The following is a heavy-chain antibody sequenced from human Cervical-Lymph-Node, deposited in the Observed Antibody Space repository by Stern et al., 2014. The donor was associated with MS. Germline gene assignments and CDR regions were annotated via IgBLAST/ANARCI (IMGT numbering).Heavy chain of an antibody. J-gene: IGHJ5*02. CDR1: GFYW. V-gene: IGHV3-7*01. CDR3: ARGSDT. D-gene: IGHD2-15*01. Sequence: EVQLVQSGGGLVQPGGSLRLSCAASGFYWMNWVRQAPGKGLEWVANIKEDGSETYYVDSVKGRFTISRDNAKNSLYLQMNSLRAEDTAVYYCARGSDTWGQGTLVTVSS. CDR2: IKEDGSET.